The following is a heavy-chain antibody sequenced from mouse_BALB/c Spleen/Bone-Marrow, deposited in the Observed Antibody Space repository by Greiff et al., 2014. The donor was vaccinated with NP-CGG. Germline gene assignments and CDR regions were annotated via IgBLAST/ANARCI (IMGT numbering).Heavy chain of an antibody. J-gene: IGHJ4*01. CDR3: ARITTAKGAMDY. Sequence: VHLVESGPGLVAPSQSLSISCTVSGFSLTSYGVHWVRQPPGKGLEWLGVIWAGGSTNYNSALMSRLSISKDNSKSQVFLKMSSLKTDDTAMYYCARITTAKGAMDYWGQGTSVTVSS. CDR1: GFSLTSYG. D-gene: IGHD1-2*01. V-gene: IGHV2-9*02. CDR2: IWAGGST.